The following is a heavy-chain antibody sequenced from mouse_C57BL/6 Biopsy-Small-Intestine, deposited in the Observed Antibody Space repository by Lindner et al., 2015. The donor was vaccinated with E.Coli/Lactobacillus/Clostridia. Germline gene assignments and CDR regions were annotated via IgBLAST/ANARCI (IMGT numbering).Heavy chain of an antibody. J-gene: IGHJ3*01. CDR1: GYSFTGYY. D-gene: IGHD2-3*01. V-gene: IGHV1-42*01. CDR2: INPSTGGT. CDR3: ARCDGYYTWFAY. Sequence: VQLQESGPELVKPGASVKISCKASGYSFTGYYMHWVKQSPEESLEWIGEINPSTGGTTYNQKFKAKATLTVDKSSSTAYMQLKSLTSEDSAVYYCARCDGYYTWFAYWGQGTLVTVSA.